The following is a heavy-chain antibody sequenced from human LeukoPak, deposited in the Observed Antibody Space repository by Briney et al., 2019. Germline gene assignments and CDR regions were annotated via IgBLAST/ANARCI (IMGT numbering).Heavy chain of an antibody. CDR2: ISDYNGTT. J-gene: IGHJ4*02. Sequence: DSVKVSCKASGYRFTSYGISWVRQAPGQGLEWMGWISDYNGTTNYAQKLQGRVTMTTDTSTSTAYMELRSLRSDDTAVYYCARGGDGDILTGLVFDYWGQGTLVTVSS. CDR3: ARGGDGDILTGLVFDY. D-gene: IGHD3-9*01. CDR1: GYRFTSYG. V-gene: IGHV1-18*01.